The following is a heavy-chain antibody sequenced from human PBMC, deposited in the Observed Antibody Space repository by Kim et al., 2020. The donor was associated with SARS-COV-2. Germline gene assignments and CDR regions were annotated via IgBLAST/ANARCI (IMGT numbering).Heavy chain of an antibody. Sequence: SETLSLTCAVYGGSFSGYYWSWIRQPPGKGLEWIGEINHSGSTNYNPSLKSRVTISVDTSKNQFSLKLSSVTAADTAVYYCARRPMLRFLEWLGFVDYWG. CDR3: ARRPMLRFLEWLGFVDY. D-gene: IGHD3-3*01. CDR1: GGSFSGYY. J-gene: IGHJ4*01. V-gene: IGHV4-34*01. CDR2: INHSGST.